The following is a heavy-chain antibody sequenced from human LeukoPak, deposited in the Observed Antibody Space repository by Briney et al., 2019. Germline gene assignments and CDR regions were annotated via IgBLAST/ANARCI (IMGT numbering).Heavy chain of an antibody. Sequence: SVKVSCKASGGTFSSYAISWVRQAPGQGLEWMGGIIPIFGTANYAQKFQGRVTITTDESTSTAYMELSSLRSEDTAVYYCARGPVEYYDSSGYPLELDSWGQGTLVTVSS. J-gene: IGHJ4*02. D-gene: IGHD3-22*01. CDR2: IIPIFGTA. CDR3: ARGPVEYYDSSGYPLELDS. CDR1: GGTFSSYA. V-gene: IGHV1-69*05.